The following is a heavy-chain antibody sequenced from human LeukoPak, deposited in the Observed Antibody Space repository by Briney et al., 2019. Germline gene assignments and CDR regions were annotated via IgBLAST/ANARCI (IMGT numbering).Heavy chain of an antibody. CDR2: INPNSGGT. CDR3: ARDLRDDYVWGSYRYGNWFDP. D-gene: IGHD3-16*02. J-gene: IGHJ5*02. V-gene: IGHV1-2*02. Sequence: ASVKVSCKASGYRFTSYGISWVRQAPGQGLEWMGWINPNSGGTNYAQKFQGRVTMTRDTSISTAYMELSRLRSDDTAVYYCARDLRDDYVWGSYRYGNWFDPWGQGTLVTVSS. CDR1: GYRFTSYG.